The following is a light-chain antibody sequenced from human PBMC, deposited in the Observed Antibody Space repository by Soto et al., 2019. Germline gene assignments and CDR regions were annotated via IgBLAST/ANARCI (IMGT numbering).Light chain of an antibody. CDR3: AAWDDSLNGWV. Sequence: QSVLTQPPSASGTPGQRVTISCSGSSSNIGSNTVNWYQQLPGTAPKLLIYSNNHRPSAVAARFSGSKSGTSASLAISGLQSEDEADYYCAAWDDSLNGWVFGGGTKLTVL. CDR1: SSNIGSNT. CDR2: SNN. V-gene: IGLV1-44*01. J-gene: IGLJ3*02.